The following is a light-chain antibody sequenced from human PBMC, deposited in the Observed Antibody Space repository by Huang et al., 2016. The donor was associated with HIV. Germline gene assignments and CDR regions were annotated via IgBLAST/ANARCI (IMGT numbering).Light chain of an antibody. CDR2: DAS. CDR3: QQRSNWPPLT. CDR1: QSVSSY. J-gene: IGKJ4*01. Sequence: EIVLTQSPATLSLSPGERATLSCRASQSVSSYLAWYQQRPGQAPRRLISDASTRATGIPARFSGSGSGTDFTLTISSLEPEDFAVYYCQQRSNWPPLTFGGGTKVEIK. V-gene: IGKV3-11*01.